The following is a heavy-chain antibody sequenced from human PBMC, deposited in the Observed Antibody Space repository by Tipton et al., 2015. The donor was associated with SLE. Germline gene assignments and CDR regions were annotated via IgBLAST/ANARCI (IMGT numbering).Heavy chain of an antibody. Sequence: TLSLTCTVSGGSISGHYWSWIRQPPGRGLEWIGEIYPTGRTDYNPSLMSRVTISVDTSQNQFSLRLTSVTAADTAVYYCATFFGHSSASPDALDIWGQGTMVTVSS. V-gene: IGHV4-34*01. CDR1: GGSISGHY. D-gene: IGHD6-6*01. J-gene: IGHJ3*02. CDR3: ATFFGHSSASPDALDI. CDR2: IYPTGRT.